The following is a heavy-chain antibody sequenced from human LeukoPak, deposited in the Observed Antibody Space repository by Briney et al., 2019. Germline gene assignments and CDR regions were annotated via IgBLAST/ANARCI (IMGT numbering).Heavy chain of an antibody. V-gene: IGHV3-48*03. CDR1: GFTFSSYE. CDR2: ISSSGSTI. D-gene: IGHD1-26*01. CDR3: ARDLRGGSYPSQDY. J-gene: IGHJ4*02. Sequence: GGSLRLSCAASGFTFSSYEMSWVRQAPGKGLEWVSYISSSGSTIYYADSVKGRFTISRDNAKNSLYLQMNSLRAEDTAVYYCARDLRGGSYPSQDYWGQGTLVTVSS.